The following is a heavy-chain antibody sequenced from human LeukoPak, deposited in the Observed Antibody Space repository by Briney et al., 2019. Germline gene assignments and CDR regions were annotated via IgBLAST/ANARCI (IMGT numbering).Heavy chain of an antibody. CDR1: GFTFSAYW. Sequence: PGGSLRLSCAVSGFTFSAYWMHWVRQVPGKGLVWVSRINNDGTATFLADSVKGRFTISRDNAKNTLYLQMDSLRAEDTAVYYCARDYFTFGGVIVASWGQGTLVTVSS. J-gene: IGHJ5*02. CDR2: INNDGTAT. CDR3: ARDYFTFGGVIVAS. D-gene: IGHD3-16*02. V-gene: IGHV3-74*01.